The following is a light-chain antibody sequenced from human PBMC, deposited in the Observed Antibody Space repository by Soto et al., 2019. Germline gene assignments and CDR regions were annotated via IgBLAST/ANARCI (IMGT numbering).Light chain of an antibody. CDR2: DVS. J-gene: IGLJ2*01. Sequence: QSALTQPASVSGSPGQSITISCTGTSSDVGGYNSVSWYQQHPGKAPKLMIYDVSNRPSGVSNRFSGSKSGNTASLTISGLRAEDGADYYCSSYTSSSTVVFGGGTKLTVL. CDR1: SSDVGGYNS. CDR3: SSYTSSSTVV. V-gene: IGLV2-14*01.